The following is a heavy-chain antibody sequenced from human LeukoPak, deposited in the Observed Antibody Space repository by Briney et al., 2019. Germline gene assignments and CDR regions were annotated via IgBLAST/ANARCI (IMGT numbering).Heavy chain of an antibody. CDR2: IAIASDT. CDR3: ARGQDGGYNFDY. V-gene: IGHV3-13*01. CDR1: GFTFSSYD. Sequence: GGSLRLSCAASGFTFSSYDMHWVRQATGKGLEWVSAIAIASDTYYPGSVKGRFTISRENAKNSLYLQMNSLRAGDTAVYYCARGQDGGYNFDYWGQGTLVTVSS. D-gene: IGHD5-24*01. J-gene: IGHJ4*02.